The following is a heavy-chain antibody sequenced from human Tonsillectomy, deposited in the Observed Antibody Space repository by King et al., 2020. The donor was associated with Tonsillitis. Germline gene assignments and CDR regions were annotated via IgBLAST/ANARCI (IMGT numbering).Heavy chain of an antibody. Sequence: QLVQSGAEVKKPGESLKISCKGSGYSFTSYWIGLVRQMPGKGLEWMGIIYPGDSDTRYSPSFQGQGTISAEKSISTAYPQWSSLKASDTAMYYCARLRNYYDSSGYIPGYYYMDVWGKGTTVTVSS. CDR3: ARLRNYYDSSGYIPGYYYMDV. D-gene: IGHD3-22*01. CDR1: GYSFTSYW. CDR2: IYPGDSDT. J-gene: IGHJ6*03. V-gene: IGHV5-51*01.